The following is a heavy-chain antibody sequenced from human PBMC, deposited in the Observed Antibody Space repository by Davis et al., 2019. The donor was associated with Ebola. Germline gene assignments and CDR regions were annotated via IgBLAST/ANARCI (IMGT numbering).Heavy chain of an antibody. J-gene: IGHJ6*04. D-gene: IGHD4-17*01. CDR3: ARGTHDYGDLYYYGMDV. Sequence: MPSETLSLTCTVSGGSISSGDYYWSWIRQPPGKGLEWIGYIYYSGSTYYNPSLKSRVTISVDTSKNQFSLKLSSVTAADTAVYYCARGTHDYGDLYYYGMDVWGKGTTVTVSS. V-gene: IGHV4-30-4*01. CDR2: IYYSGST. CDR1: GGSISSGDYY.